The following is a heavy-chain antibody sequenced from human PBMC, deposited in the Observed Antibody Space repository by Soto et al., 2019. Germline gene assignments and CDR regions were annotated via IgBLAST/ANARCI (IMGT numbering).Heavy chain of an antibody. CDR3: ARDGLAGGDDAFDI. J-gene: IGHJ3*02. V-gene: IGHV3-30-3*01. CDR1: EFIFGSYT. D-gene: IGHD3-16*01. Sequence: SLRLSCAAXEFIFGSYTMHWVRQAPGKGPEWEALISSDGIIIRYADSAKGRFTISRDNSQNTLFLQLNSLIPEDTAIYYCARDGLAGGDDAFDIWGQGTMVTVSS. CDR2: ISSDGIII.